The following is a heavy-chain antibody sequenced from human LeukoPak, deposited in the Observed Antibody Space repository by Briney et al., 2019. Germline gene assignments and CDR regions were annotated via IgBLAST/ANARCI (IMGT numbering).Heavy chain of an antibody. CDR3: ARESPDGYLDY. J-gene: IGHJ4*02. V-gene: IGHV4-59*01. CDR1: GGSISSYY. CDR2: IYYSGST. D-gene: IGHD3-22*01. Sequence: SETLSLTCTVSGGSISSYYWSWIRQPPGEGLEWIGYIYYSGSTNYNPSLKSRVTISVDTSKNQFSLKLSSVTAADTAVYYCARESPDGYLDYWGQGTLVTVSS.